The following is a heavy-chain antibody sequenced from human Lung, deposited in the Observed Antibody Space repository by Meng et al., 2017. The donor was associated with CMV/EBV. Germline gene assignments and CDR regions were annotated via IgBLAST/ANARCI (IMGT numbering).Heavy chain of an antibody. CDR1: GFTFSTYE. J-gene: IGHJ4*02. CDR3: ARDDFWSGSPTFDF. CDR2: ISSSGGTI. Sequence: SCAASGFTFSTYEMNWVRQAPGKGLEWVSYISSSGGTIYYADSVKGRFTISRDNAKSSLYLQMNSLRAEDTAFYYCARDDFWSGSPTFDFWGQGKXVTVSS. D-gene: IGHD3-3*01. V-gene: IGHV3-48*03.